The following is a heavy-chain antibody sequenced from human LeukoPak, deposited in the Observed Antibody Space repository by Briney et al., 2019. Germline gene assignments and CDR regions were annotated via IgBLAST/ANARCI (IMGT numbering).Heavy chain of an antibody. CDR2: ISYDGSNK. J-gene: IGHJ4*02. D-gene: IGHD3-3*01. CDR1: GFTFSSYA. CDR3: ARVPTEGRSVVYYDLWSGYYGGFDY. Sequence: GGSLRLSCAASGFTFSSYAMHWVRQAPGKGLEWVAVISYDGSNKYYADSVKGRFTISRDNSKNTLYLQMNSLRAEDTAVYYFARVPTEGRSVVYYDLWSGYYGGFDYWGQGTLVTVSS. V-gene: IGHV3-30-3*01.